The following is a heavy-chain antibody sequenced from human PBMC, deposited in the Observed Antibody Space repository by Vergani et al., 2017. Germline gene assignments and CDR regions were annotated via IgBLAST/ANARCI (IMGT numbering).Heavy chain of an antibody. V-gene: IGHV4-59*01. D-gene: IGHD6-19*01. Sequence: QVQLQELGPGLVKPSETLSLTCTVSGGSISSYYWSWIRQPPGKGLEWIGYIYYSGSTNYNPSLKSRVTISVDTSKNQFSLKLSSVTAADTAVYYCARDSEQWLVRGWFDPWGQGTRVSVSS. CDR2: IYYSGST. J-gene: IGHJ5*02. CDR1: GGSISSYY. CDR3: ARDSEQWLVRGWFDP.